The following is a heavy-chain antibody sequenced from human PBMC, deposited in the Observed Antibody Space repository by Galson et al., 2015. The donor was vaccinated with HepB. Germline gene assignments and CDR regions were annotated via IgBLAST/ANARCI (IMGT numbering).Heavy chain of an antibody. CDR3: ARDPDYYDSSGYYY. V-gene: IGHV3-21*01. Sequence: SLRLSCAASGFTFSSYSMNWVRQAPGKGLEWVSSISSSSSYIYYADSVKGRFTISRDNAKNSLYLQMNSLRAEDTAVYYCARDPDYYDSSGYYYWGQGTLVTVSS. CDR2: ISSSSSYI. J-gene: IGHJ4*02. CDR1: GFTFSSYS. D-gene: IGHD3-22*01.